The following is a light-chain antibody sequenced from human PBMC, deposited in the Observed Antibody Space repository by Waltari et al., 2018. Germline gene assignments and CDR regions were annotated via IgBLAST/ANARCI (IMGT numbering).Light chain of an antibody. Sequence: IQLTQSPSSLAASVGDRVTITCRASQGISSNLAWYQQKPGNAPKLLISAASTLQSGVPLRLSGSGSGTDFTLTISSLQPEDFATYYCQQLNSYPITFGQGTRLEIK. CDR1: QGISSN. CDR2: AAS. CDR3: QQLNSYPIT. J-gene: IGKJ5*01. V-gene: IGKV1-9*01.